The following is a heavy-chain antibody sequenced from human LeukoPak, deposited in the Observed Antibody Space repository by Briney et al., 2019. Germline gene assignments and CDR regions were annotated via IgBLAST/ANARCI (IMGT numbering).Heavy chain of an antibody. Sequence: GGSLRLSCAASGFTFSSYAMHWVRQAPGKGLEWVAVISYDGSNKYYADSVKGRFTISRDNSKNTLYLQMNSLRAEDTAVYYCARDPGALRLGELSSSDYWGQGTLVTVSS. CDR2: ISYDGSNK. J-gene: IGHJ4*02. CDR1: GFTFSSYA. D-gene: IGHD3-16*02. V-gene: IGHV3-30-3*01. CDR3: ARDPGALRLGELSSSDY.